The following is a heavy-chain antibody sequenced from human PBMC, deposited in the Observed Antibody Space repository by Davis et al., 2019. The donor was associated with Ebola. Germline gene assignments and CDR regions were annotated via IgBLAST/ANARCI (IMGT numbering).Heavy chain of an antibody. CDR2: IKSKTDGGTT. V-gene: IGHV3-15*01. CDR3: TTDWVYNWNGSWFDP. J-gene: IGHJ5*02. D-gene: IGHD1-1*01. Sequence: PGGSLRLSCAASGFTFSNAWMSWVRQAPGKGLEWVGRIKSKTDGGTTDYAAPVKGRFTISRDDSKNTLYLQMNSLKTEDTAVYYCTTDWVYNWNGSWFDPWGQGTLVTVSS. CDR1: GFTFSNAW.